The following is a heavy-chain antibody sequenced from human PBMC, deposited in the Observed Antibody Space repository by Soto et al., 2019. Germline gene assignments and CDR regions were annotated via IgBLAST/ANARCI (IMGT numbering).Heavy chain of an antibody. CDR1: GYTFTSYY. J-gene: IGHJ6*02. D-gene: IGHD1-1*01. CDR3: ARVNRGTTSGYGMDV. Sequence: QVQLVQSGAEVKKPGASVKVSCKASGYTFTSYYMHWVRQAPGQGLEWMGIINPSGGSTSYAQKFQGRVTMTRDTSTSTVYMELSSLRSEDTAVYYCARVNRGTTSGYGMDVWGQGTTVTVSS. CDR2: INPSGGST. V-gene: IGHV1-46*01.